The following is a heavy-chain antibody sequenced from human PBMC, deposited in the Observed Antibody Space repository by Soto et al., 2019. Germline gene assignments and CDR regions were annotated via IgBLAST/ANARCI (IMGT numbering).Heavy chain of an antibody. V-gene: IGHV3-33*01. J-gene: IGHJ3*02. CDR3: ARDSVVVPAAYDAFDI. D-gene: IGHD2-2*01. CDR2: IWYDGSNK. Sequence: GGSLRLSCAASGFTFSSYGMHWVRQAPGKGLEWVAVIWYDGSNKYYADSVKGRLTISRDNSKNTLYLQMDSLRAEDTAVYYCARDSVVVPAAYDAFDIWGQGTMVTVPS. CDR1: GFTFSSYG.